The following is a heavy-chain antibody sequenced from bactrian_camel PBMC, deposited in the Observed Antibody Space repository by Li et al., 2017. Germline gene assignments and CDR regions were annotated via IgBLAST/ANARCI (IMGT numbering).Heavy chain of an antibody. V-gene: IGHV3S63*01. D-gene: IGHD2*01. J-gene: IGHJ6*01. Sequence: HVQLVESGGGSVQVGGSLILSCAVSGNGDGSGYWCTGWFRQAPGKEREGVARIATGSGNTYYAVSVKGRFTISQDNAKNTVYLQMNCLKPEDTAMYYCAARGPYCYTKLSVRDFTYWGQGTQVTVS. CDR2: IATGSGNT. CDR1: GNGDGSGYWC. CDR3: AARGPYCYTKLSVRDFTY.